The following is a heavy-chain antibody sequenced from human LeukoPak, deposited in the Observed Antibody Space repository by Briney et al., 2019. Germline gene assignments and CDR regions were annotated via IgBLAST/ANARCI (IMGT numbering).Heavy chain of an antibody. D-gene: IGHD6-13*01. Sequence: SDTLSLTCTVSGGSISSYYWSWIRQPAGKGLEWIGRIYTSGSTNYNPSLKSRVTMSVDTSKNQFSVKLSSVTAADTAVYYCARVLGYQVNRAARYFDLWGRGTLVTVSS. V-gene: IGHV4-4*07. CDR3: ARVLGYQVNRAARYFDL. CDR2: IYTSGST. J-gene: IGHJ2*01. CDR1: GGSISSYY.